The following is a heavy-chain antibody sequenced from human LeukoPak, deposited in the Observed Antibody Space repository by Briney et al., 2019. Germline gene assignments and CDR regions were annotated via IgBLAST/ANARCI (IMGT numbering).Heavy chain of an antibody. CDR1: GFTFDDYT. CDR2: ISWDGGST. D-gene: IGHD1-1*01. CDR3: AKEATDSATIDY. J-gene: IGHJ4*02. Sequence: QPGGSLRLSCAASGFTFDDYTMHWVRQAPGKGLEWVSLISWDGGSTYYADSVKGRFTISRDNSRNSLYLQMNSLRAEDSALYYCAKEATDSATIDYWGQGTLVTVSS. V-gene: IGHV3-43*01.